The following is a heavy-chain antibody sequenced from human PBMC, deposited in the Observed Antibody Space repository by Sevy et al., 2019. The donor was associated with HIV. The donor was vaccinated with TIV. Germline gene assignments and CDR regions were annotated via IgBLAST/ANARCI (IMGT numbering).Heavy chain of an antibody. CDR3: ARGTYYYDSSGYFALDYFDY. CDR1: GGSISSGDYY. Sequence: SETLSLTCTVSGGSISSGDYYWSWIRQPPGKGLEWIGYIYYSGSTYYNPSLKSRVTISVDTSKNQFSLKLSSLTAADTAVYYCARGTYYYDSSGYFALDYFDYWGQGTLVTVSS. J-gene: IGHJ4*02. D-gene: IGHD3-22*01. V-gene: IGHV4-30-4*01. CDR2: IYYSGST.